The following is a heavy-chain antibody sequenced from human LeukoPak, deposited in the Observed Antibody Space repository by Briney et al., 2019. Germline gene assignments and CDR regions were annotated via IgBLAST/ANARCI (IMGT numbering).Heavy chain of an antibody. CDR1: GVTFAYHV. J-gene: IGHJ4*02. Sequence: PGGSLRLSCAASGVTFAYHVMHWVRQAPGKGLDYVSSISGNGGDKYYADSVKGRFTISRDNSQKTLYLHMDNLKPDDMAVYFCAGGPTAFTLDHWGLGTLVTVYS. CDR3: AGGPTAFTLDH. CDR2: ISGNGGDK. D-gene: IGHD2-21*02. V-gene: IGHV3-64*02.